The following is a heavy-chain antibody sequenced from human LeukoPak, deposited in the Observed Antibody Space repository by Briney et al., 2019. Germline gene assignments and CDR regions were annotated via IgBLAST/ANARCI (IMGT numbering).Heavy chain of an antibody. D-gene: IGHD5-18*01. CDR3: AKAAMGRFDY. V-gene: IGHV3-23*01. J-gene: IGHJ4*02. CDR2: TSTSGGSA. CDR1: GFTFSNNA. Sequence: GGSLRLSCAASGFTFSNNAMSWVRQAPGKGLEWVSATSTSGGSAYYADSVKGRFTISRDNSKNTLYLQMDSLRADDTAVYYCAKAAMGRFDYWGQGTLVTVSS.